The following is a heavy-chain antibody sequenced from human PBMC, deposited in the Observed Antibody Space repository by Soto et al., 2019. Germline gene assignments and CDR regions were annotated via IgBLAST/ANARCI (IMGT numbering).Heavy chain of an antibody. CDR1: GGSFSGYY. D-gene: IGHD2-2*01. J-gene: IGHJ4*02. Sequence: SETLSLTCAVYGGSFSGYYWSWIRQPPGKGLEWIGEINHSGSTNYNPSLKSRVTISVDTSKNQFSLKLSSVTAADTAVYYCARALGEKYCSSTSCQYYFDYWGQGTLVTVSS. CDR3: ARALGEKYCSSTSCQYYFDY. CDR2: INHSGST. V-gene: IGHV4-34*01.